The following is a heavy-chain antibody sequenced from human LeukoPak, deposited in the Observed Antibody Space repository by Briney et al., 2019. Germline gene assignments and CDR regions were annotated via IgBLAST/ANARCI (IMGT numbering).Heavy chain of an antibody. CDR1: GFTFSSYS. Sequence: GGSLRLSCAASGFTFSSYSMNWVRQAPGKGLEWVSVISGSGGTTYQADSVRGRFTISRDNSKNTLYLQMNSLRAEDTAVYYCTKDPESGIRGYFDCWGQGTQVTVSP. V-gene: IGHV3-23*01. CDR3: TKDPESGIRGYFDC. J-gene: IGHJ4*02. CDR2: ISGSGGTT. D-gene: IGHD6-13*01.